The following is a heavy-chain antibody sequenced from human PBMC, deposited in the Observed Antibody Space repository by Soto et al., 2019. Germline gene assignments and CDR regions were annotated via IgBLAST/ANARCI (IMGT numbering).Heavy chain of an antibody. CDR2: IYYSGST. J-gene: IGHJ4*02. Sequence: SETLSLTCTVSGDSITNSNYYWGWFRQPPGKGLEWIAYIYYSGSTNYNPSPKSRVTISVDTSKNQFSLKLSSVTAADTAVYYCARASVATKPYITFDYWGQGTLVTVS. D-gene: IGHD5-12*01. CDR3: ARASVATKPYITFDY. V-gene: IGHV4-61*05. CDR1: GDSITNSNYY.